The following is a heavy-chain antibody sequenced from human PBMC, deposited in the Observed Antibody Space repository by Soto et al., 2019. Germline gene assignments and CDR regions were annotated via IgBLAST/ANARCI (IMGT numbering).Heavy chain of an antibody. J-gene: IGHJ6*02. CDR1: GGTFSSDA. CDR2: IIPIFGTA. V-gene: IGHV1-69*06. D-gene: IGHD2-2*01. CDR3: ARSLDVVPAAKVYYYYGMDV. Sequence: SVKLSFRDSGGTFSSDAISWLRQAPRQGLEWMGGIIPIFGTANYAQKFQGRVTVTADKSTSTAYMELSSMRSEETAVYYCARSLDVVPAAKVYYYYGMDVWGQGTTVTVSS.